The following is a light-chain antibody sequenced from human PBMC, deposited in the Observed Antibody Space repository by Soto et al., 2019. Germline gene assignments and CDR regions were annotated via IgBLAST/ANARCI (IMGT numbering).Light chain of an antibody. CDR3: QQYDDWPPYT. CDR1: QSVRTN. CDR2: GAS. Sequence: EIVMTQSPATLSVSPGEGATLSCRASQSVRTNLAWYQQRPGQAPRLLIYGASTRATDIPARCRGTGSGTEFTLPISSLQSEDFAVYYCQQYDDWPPYTFGQGTKLEI. J-gene: IGKJ2*01. V-gene: IGKV3-15*01.